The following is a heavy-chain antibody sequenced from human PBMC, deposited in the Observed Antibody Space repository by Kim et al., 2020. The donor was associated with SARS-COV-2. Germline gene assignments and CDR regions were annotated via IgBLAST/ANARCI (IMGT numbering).Heavy chain of an antibody. CDR2: ITESGATT. CDR1: GFTFSASV. J-gene: IGHJ4*02. V-gene: IGHV3-23*01. D-gene: IGHD3-9*01. Sequence: GGSLRLSCAASGFTFSASVMRWVRQAPGKGLRWVSTITESGATTFYADSVKGRFTISRDNSKNMLYLQMNSLTVEDTAVYFCVKDHDWYFDYWGQGSLVTVSS. CDR3: VKDHDWYFDY.